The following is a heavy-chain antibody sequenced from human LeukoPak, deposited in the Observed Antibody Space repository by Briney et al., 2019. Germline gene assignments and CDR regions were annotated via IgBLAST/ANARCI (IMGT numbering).Heavy chain of an antibody. CDR2: IYPNSGGT. D-gene: IGHD1-26*01. CDR3: ARFSGSSNFDY. CDR1: GYTFSGYF. J-gene: IGHJ4*02. Sequence: GASVKVSCRASGYTFSGYFMHWVRQAPGQGLEWMGWIYPNSGGTKYAQKFQGRVTMTRDTSISTIYMELCSLRSDDTAVYYCARFSGSSNFDYWGQGTLVTVPS. V-gene: IGHV1-2*02.